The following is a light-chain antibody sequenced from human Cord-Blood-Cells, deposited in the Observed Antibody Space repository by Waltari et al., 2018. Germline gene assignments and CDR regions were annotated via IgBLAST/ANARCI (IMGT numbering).Light chain of an antibody. CDR1: SSDVGSYIL. Sequence: QSALTQPPSVSGSPGQSITIPCTGTSSDVGSYILVSWYQQHPGKAPKLMIYEGSKRPSGVFNRFSGSKSGNTASLTISGLQAEDEADYYCCSYAGSSTWVFGGGTKLTVL. CDR2: EGS. J-gene: IGLJ3*02. CDR3: CSYAGSSTWV. V-gene: IGLV2-23*01.